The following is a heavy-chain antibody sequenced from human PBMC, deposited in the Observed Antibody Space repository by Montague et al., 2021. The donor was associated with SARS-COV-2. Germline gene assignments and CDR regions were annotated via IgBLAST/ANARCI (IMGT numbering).Heavy chain of an antibody. D-gene: IGHD2-2*02. CDR3: ARKRQLVYPGIYYYYYGMDV. Sequence: SETLSLTCAVSGGSISSSNWWSWVRQPPGKGLEWIGEIYHSGSTNYNPSLKSRVTISVDKSKNQFSLKLSSVTAADTAVYYCARKRQLVYPGIYYYYYGMDVWGQGTTVTVSS. V-gene: IGHV4-4*02. J-gene: IGHJ6*02. CDR1: GGSISSSNW. CDR2: IYHSGST.